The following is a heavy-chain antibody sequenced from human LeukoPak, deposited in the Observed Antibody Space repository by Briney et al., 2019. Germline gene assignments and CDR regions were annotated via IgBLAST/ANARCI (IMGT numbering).Heavy chain of an antibody. Sequence: PSETLSLTCTVSGASITSYYWGWIRQPPVKGLEWIGSITNSGSTNYNPCLKSRVTISLDTSKNQFSLKLSSVTAADTAVYYCARRFLGVEFDYWGQGTLVTVSS. V-gene: IGHV4-59*01. CDR2: ITNSGST. D-gene: IGHD3-3*01. J-gene: IGHJ4*02. CDR1: GASITSYY. CDR3: ARRFLGVEFDY.